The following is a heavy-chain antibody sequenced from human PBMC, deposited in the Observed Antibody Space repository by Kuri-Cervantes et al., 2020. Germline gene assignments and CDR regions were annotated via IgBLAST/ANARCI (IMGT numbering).Heavy chain of an antibody. Sequence: GESLKISCAASGFTFSSYAMHWVRQAPGKGLEWVAVISYDGSNKYYADSVKGRFTISRDNAKNSLYLQMNSLRDEDTAVYYCARDYHGSGIFDYWGQGTLVTVSS. CDR1: GFTFSSYA. CDR3: ARDYHGSGIFDY. J-gene: IGHJ4*02. V-gene: IGHV3-30*07. D-gene: IGHD3-10*01. CDR2: ISYDGSNK.